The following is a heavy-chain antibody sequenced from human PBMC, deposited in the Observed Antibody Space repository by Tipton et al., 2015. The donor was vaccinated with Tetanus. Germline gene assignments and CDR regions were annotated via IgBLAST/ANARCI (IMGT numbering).Heavy chain of an antibody. CDR1: GDSISSSHW. D-gene: IGHD3-10*01. J-gene: IGHJ6*02. CDR2: IYQSGST. Sequence: TLSLTCAVSGDSISSSHWWSWVRQPPGKGLEWIGEIYQSGSTNYNPSLQRRVSISVDKSKNQISLKLSTVTAAATAVYYCARDREEGGSYGSGSLDVWGQGTTGTISS. V-gene: IGHV4-4*02. CDR3: ARDREEGGSYGSGSLDV.